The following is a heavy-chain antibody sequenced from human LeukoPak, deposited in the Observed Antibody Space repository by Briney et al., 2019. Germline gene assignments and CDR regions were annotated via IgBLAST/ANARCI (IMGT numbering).Heavy chain of an antibody. CDR2: ISTSSAI. J-gene: IGHJ6*02. CDR1: GFTFSSYS. CDR3: ARDGYNYYGMGV. V-gene: IGHV3-48*02. Sequence: GGSLRLSCAASGFTFSSYSMNWVRQAPGKGLEWVSYISTSSAIYYADSVKGRFTISRDNAKNSLYLQMNILRDEDTAVYYCARDGYNYYGMGVWGQGTTVTVSS.